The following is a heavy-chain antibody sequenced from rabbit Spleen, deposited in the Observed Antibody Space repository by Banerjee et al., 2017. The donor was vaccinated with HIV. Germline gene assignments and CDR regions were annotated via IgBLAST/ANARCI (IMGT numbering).Heavy chain of an antibody. Sequence: QSLVEDGGELLVPGASLLLPSSTSGFFFISGTGVSWVRQAPGKGLEWIACIYPGSGSTNYASWAKDRFTITKTSSTTSTLQMTRLTAAYTATYSCARDNNVNSIYDMDLWGQGTLVTVS. D-gene: IGHD1-1*01. CDR3: ARDNNVNSIYDMDL. J-gene: IGHJ3*01. CDR1: GFFFISGTG. V-gene: IGHV1S40*01. CDR2: IYPGSGST.